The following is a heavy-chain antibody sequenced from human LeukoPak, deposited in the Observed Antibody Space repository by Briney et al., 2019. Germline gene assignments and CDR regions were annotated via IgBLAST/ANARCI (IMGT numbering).Heavy chain of an antibody. CDR1: GYTFTGYY. J-gene: IGHJ4*02. Sequence: WASVKVSCKASGYTFTGYYIHWVRQAPGQRPEWMAWINPNSGATKYAQNFQGRVTVTRNTSITTAYMQLTSLRFDDTAVYYCATERGYTSSWARNPFDYWGQGTLVTVSS. CDR2: INPNSGAT. D-gene: IGHD6-13*01. V-gene: IGHV1-2*02. CDR3: ATERGYTSSWARNPFDY.